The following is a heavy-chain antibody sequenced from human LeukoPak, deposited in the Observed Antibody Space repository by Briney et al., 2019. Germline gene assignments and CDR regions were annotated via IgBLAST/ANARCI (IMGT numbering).Heavy chain of an antibody. V-gene: IGHV1-69*13. D-gene: IGHD2-15*01. Sequence: ASVKVSCKASGGSFSSYAISWVRQAPGHGLEWMGGIIPIFGTANYAQKFQGRVTITADESTSTAYMELSSLRSEDTAVYYCAGCSGGSCYPNWLDPWGQGTLVTVSS. J-gene: IGHJ5*02. CDR1: GGSFSSYA. CDR2: IIPIFGTA. CDR3: AGCSGGSCYPNWLDP.